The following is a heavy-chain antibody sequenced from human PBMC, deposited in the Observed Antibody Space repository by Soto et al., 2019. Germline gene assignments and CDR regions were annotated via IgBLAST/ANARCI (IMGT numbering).Heavy chain of an antibody. J-gene: IGHJ4*02. CDR1: GDTFNFYS. V-gene: IGHV1-69*02. CDR2: VNPIVSMS. Sequence: QVQLVQSGAEVKRPGSSVKVSCKASGDTFNFYSINWVRQAPGLGLEWVGRVNPIVSMSHYAQKFQGRVKTTADKSTSTAYMALSSLRSEDTAIYYCASSYGSGYRAFDYWGQGALVTVSS. CDR3: ASSYGSGYRAFDY. D-gene: IGHD3-10*01.